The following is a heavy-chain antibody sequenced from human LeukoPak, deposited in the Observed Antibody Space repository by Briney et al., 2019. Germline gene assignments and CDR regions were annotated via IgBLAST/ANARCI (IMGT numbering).Heavy chain of an antibody. CDR2: INHSGST. Sequence: SETLSLTCAVYGGSFSGYYWSWIRQPPGKGLEWIGEINHSGSTNYNPSLKSRVTISVDTSKNQFSLKLSSVTAADTAVYYCAKNGAVEMATIRPQSWYFDLWGRGTLVTVSS. CDR1: GGSFSGYY. CDR3: AKNGAVEMATIRPQSWYFDL. V-gene: IGHV4-34*01. D-gene: IGHD5-24*01. J-gene: IGHJ2*01.